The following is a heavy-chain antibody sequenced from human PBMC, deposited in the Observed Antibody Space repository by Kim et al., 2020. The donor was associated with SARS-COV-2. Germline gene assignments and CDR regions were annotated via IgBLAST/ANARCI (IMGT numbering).Heavy chain of an antibody. CDR3: ARGNSGGFDP. V-gene: IGHV1-3*04. J-gene: IGHJ5*02. CDR1: GYTFTKNA. D-gene: IGHD2-15*01. CDR2: INTDNGNT. Sequence: ASVKVSCKASGYTFTKNAIHWVRRAPGQRLESMGWINTDNGNTKYSQKFQGKVTITRDTSASTAYMELTSLTSEDTAVYFCARGNSGGFDPWGQGTLVTVSS.